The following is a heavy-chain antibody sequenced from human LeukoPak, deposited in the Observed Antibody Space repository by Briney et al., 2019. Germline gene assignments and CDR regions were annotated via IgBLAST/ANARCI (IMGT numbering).Heavy chain of an antibody. V-gene: IGHV4-59*01. CDR2: IYYTGIP. J-gene: IGHJ5*02. CDR3: ARIILAGGRQDWFDP. D-gene: IGHD3-3*01. CDR1: GGSMSGYY. Sequence: PSETLSLTCTVSGGSMSGYYWSWIRRAPGKGVEWIGNIYYTGIPNYNPSLRSRLTISVDRSKNQFSLMLRSVTAADTAVYYCARIILAGGRQDWFDPWGQGALVTVSS.